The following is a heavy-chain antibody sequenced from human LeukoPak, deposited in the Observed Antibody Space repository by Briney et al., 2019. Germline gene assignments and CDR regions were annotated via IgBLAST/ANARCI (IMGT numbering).Heavy chain of an antibody. CDR2: IWYDGSNK. D-gene: IGHD6-13*01. CDR3: ARDLYSTLLAYYYGMDA. CDR1: GFTFSSYG. V-gene: IGHV3-33*01. J-gene: IGHJ6*02. Sequence: GGSLRLSCAASGFTFSSYGMHWVRQAPGKGLEWVAVIWYDGSNKYYADSVKGRFTISRDNSKNTLYLQMNSLRAEDTAVYYCARDLYSTLLAYYYGMDAWGQGTTVTVSS.